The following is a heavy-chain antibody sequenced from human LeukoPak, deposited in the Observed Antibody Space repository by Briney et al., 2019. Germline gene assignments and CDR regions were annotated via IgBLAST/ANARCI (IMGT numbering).Heavy chain of an antibody. V-gene: IGHV3-30*02. CDR2: IRYDGSNK. D-gene: IGHD6-6*01. CDR3: ARGLSGYASSLGY. CDR1: GFTFGSYG. J-gene: IGHJ4*02. Sequence: GGSLRLSCAASGFTFGSYGMHRVRQAPGKGLEWVAFIRYDGSNKYYADSVRGRFSISRDNAKNTLYLQMNSLRAEDTAVYYCARGLSGYASSLGYWGQGTLVTVSA.